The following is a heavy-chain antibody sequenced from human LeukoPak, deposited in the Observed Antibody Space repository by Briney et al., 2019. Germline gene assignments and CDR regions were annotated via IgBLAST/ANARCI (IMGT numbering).Heavy chain of an antibody. CDR1: GFTFDDYA. J-gene: IGHJ5*02. CDR2: ISWNSGSI. V-gene: IGHV3-9*01. Sequence: GGSLRLSCAASGFTFDDYAMHWVRQAPGKGLEWVSGISWNSGSIGYADSVKGRFTISRDNAKNSLYLQMNSLRAEDTALYYSAKDPSERGVAVAGTYNWFDPWGQGTLVTVSS. CDR3: AKDPSERGVAVAGTYNWFDP. D-gene: IGHD6-19*01.